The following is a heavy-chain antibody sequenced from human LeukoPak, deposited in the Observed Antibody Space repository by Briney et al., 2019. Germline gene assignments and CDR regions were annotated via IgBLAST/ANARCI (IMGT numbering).Heavy chain of an antibody. V-gene: IGHV3-53*05. CDR3: ARVSSSGWYRIDAFDI. CDR1: GFTVSSNY. CDR2: IYSGGST. Sequence: GGSLRLSCAASGFTVSSNYMSWVRQAPGKGLEWVSVIYSGGSTYYADSVKGRFTISRDNSKNTLYLQMNSLRAEDTAVYYCARVSSSGWYRIDAFDIWGQGTMVTVSS. D-gene: IGHD6-19*01. J-gene: IGHJ3*02.